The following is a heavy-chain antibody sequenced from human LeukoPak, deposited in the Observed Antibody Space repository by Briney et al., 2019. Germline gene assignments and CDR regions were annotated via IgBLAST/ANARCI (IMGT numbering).Heavy chain of an antibody. CDR1: GYTFFIYG. Sequence: ASVKVSCKASGYTFFIYGFSWVRQAPGQGLEWVGWISVYNGNTNYAQKFQGRVTMTTDTSTSTAHMELRSLRSDDTAVYYCARQGYSGHSQGAADYWGQGTLVTVSS. V-gene: IGHV1-18*01. J-gene: IGHJ4*02. CDR2: ISVYNGNT. D-gene: IGHD4-23*01. CDR3: ARQGYSGHSQGAADY.